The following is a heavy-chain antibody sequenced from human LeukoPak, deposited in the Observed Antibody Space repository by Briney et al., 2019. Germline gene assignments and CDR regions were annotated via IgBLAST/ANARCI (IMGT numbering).Heavy chain of an antibody. CDR3: VKGHCSSSSCFPNYYYYMDV. V-gene: IGHV3-9*01. J-gene: IGHJ6*03. Sequence: SLRLSCAGAGFIFDEYAMHWVRQPPGKVLEWVSGISWNSASIAYADSVKGPFTISRDNAKNLLFLQMTSLRAADTALYYCVKGHCSSSSCFPNYYYYMDVWGTGTTVTVSS. CDR2: ISWNSASI. D-gene: IGHD2-15*01. CDR1: GFIFDEYA.